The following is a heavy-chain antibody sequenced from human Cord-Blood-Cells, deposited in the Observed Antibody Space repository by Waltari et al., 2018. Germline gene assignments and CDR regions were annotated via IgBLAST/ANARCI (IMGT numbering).Heavy chain of an antibody. CDR3: ARDLHSSSSGGNY. D-gene: IGHD6-6*01. Sequence: EVQLVESGGGLVKPGGSLRLSCAASGFTFSSYSMNWVHQAPGKGLEWVSSISSSSSYIYYADSVKGRFTISRDNAKNSLYLQMNSLRAEDTAVYYCARDLHSSSSGGNYWGQGTLVTVSS. J-gene: IGHJ4*02. CDR1: GFTFSSYS. CDR2: ISSSSSYI. V-gene: IGHV3-21*01.